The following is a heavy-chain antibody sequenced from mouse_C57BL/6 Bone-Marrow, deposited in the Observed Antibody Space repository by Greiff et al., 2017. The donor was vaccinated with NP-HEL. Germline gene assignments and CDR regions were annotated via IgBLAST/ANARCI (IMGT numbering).Heavy chain of an antibody. CDR3: ARWDYYYGSRINWYFDV. D-gene: IGHD1-1*01. CDR1: GYTFTSYG. CDR2: IYPRSGNT. J-gene: IGHJ1*03. V-gene: IGHV1-81*01. Sequence: VQLQQSGAELARPGASVKLSCKASGYTFTSYGISWVKQRTGQGLEWIGEIYPRSGNTYYNEKFKGKATLTADKSSSTAYMELRSLTSEDSAVYFCARWDYYYGSRINWYFDVWGTGTTVTVSS.